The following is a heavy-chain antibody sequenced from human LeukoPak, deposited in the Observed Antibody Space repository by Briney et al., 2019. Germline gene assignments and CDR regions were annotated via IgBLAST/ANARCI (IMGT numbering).Heavy chain of an antibody. CDR1: GFTVSINS. V-gene: IGHV3-53*01. CDR3: ASRAGEYSHPYDY. J-gene: IGHJ4*02. CDR2: IYSGGHT. Sequence: PGGSLRLSCTVSGFTVSINSMSWVRQAPGKGLEWVSFIYSGGHTHYSDSVKGRFTISRDNSKNTLYLQMNSLRAEDTAVYYCASRAGEYSHPYDYWGQGTLVTVSS. D-gene: IGHD2/OR15-2a*01.